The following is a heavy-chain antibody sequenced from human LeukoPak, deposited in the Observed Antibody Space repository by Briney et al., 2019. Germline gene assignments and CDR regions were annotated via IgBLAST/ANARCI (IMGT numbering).Heavy chain of an antibody. D-gene: IGHD1-26*01. CDR1: GGSIRSYY. V-gene: IGHV4-59*01. J-gene: IGHJ5*02. CDR2: IYYSGST. CDR3: ARSLVVGATYPYH. Sequence: SETLSLTCTVSGGSIRSYYWSWIRQPPGKGLEWIAYIYYSGSTNYNPSLKSRVTISVDTSKNQFSLKLSSVTAADTAVYYCARSLVVGATYPYHWGQGTLVTVSS.